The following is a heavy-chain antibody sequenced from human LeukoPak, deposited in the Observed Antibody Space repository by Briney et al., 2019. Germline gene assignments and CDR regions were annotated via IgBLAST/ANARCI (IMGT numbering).Heavy chain of an antibody. CDR2: INHSGST. CDR3: ARGSLGEGVVVITQKPHNGMDV. J-gene: IGHJ6*02. CDR1: GGSFSGYY. D-gene: IGHD3-22*01. V-gene: IGHV4-34*01. Sequence: SETLSLTCAVYGGSFSGYYWSWIRQPPGKGLEWIGEINHSGSTNYNPSLKSRVTISVDTSKNQFSLKLSSVTAADTAVYYCARGSLGEGVVVITQKPHNGMDVWGQGTTVTVSS.